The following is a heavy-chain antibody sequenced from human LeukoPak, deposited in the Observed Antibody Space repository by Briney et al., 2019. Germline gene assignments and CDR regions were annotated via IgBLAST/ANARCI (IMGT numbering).Heavy chain of an antibody. D-gene: IGHD3-22*01. CDR2: ISYDGSNK. CDR3: AKDFSVYYYDSRVFDY. J-gene: IGHJ4*02. CDR1: GFTFSSYG. Sequence: GGSLRLSCAASGFTFSSYGMHWVRQAPGKGLEWVAVISYDGSNKYYADSVKGRFTISRDNSKNTLYLQMNSLRAEDTAVYYCAKDFSVYYYDSRVFDYWGQGTLVTVSS. V-gene: IGHV3-30*18.